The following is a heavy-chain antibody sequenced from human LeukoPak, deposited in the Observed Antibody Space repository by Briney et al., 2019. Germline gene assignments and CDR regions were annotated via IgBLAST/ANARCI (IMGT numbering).Heavy chain of an antibody. Sequence: GASVKVSCKASGYTFTSYYMHWVRQAPGQGLEWMGIINPSGGSTSYAQKFQGRVTITADKSTSTAYMELSSLRSEDTAVYYCARGRDYYDTSGYYYGSWGQGTLVTVSS. D-gene: IGHD3-22*01. CDR3: ARGRDYYDTSGYYYGS. J-gene: IGHJ5*02. V-gene: IGHV1-46*01. CDR1: GYTFTSYY. CDR2: INPSGGST.